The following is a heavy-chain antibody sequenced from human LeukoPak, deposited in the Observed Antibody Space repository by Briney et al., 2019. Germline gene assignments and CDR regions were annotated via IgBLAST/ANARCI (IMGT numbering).Heavy chain of an antibody. V-gene: IGHV1-8*01. D-gene: IGHD2-2*01. J-gene: IGHJ6*03. Sequence: GASVKVSCKASGYTFTSYDINWVRQATGQGLEWTGWMNPNSGNTGYAQKFQGRVTMTRNTSISTAYMELSSLRSEDTAVYYCARGAPMPYCSSTSCYAANYYYYMDVWGKGTTVTVSS. CDR3: ARGAPMPYCSSTSCYAANYYYYMDV. CDR2: MNPNSGNT. CDR1: GYTFTSYD.